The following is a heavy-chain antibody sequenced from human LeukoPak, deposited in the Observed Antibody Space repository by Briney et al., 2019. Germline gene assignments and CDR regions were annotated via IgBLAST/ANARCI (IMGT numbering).Heavy chain of an antibody. Sequence: GGSLRLSCAASGFTFSSYSMNWVRQAPGKGLECVSVISNDGDTYYADSVKGRFTISRDTSKNTVSLQMNSLRAEDTAVYYCAKEASGYDLGYYYYMDVWGKGTTVTISS. CDR2: ISNDGDT. J-gene: IGHJ6*03. V-gene: IGHV3-53*01. D-gene: IGHD5-12*01. CDR3: AKEASGYDLGYYYYMDV. CDR1: GFTFSSYS.